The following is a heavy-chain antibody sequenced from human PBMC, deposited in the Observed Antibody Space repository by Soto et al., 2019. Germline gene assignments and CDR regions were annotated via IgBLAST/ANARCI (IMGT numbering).Heavy chain of an antibody. D-gene: IGHD3-3*01. CDR1: GFTFSSYG. CDR2: ISYDGSNK. CDR3: AKELQYYDFWSGYYTWYYYGMDV. Sequence: ESGGGVVQPGRSLRLSCAASGFTFSSYGMHWVRQAPGKGLEWVAVISYDGSNKYYADSVKGRFTISRDNSKNTLYLQMNSLRAEDTAVYYCAKELQYYDFWSGYYTWYYYGMDVWGQGTTVTVSS. V-gene: IGHV3-30*18. J-gene: IGHJ6*02.